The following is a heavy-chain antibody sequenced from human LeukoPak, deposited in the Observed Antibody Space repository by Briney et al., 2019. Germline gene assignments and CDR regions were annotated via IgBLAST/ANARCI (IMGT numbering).Heavy chain of an antibody. CDR1: GGSISSGGYY. J-gene: IGHJ2*01. Sequence: ASETLSLTCTVSGGSISSGGYYWSWIRQPAGKGLEWIGRIYTSGSANYNPSLKSRVTMSVDTSKNQFSLKLSSVTAADTAVYYCARLALNRPRPTSLQADWYFDLWGRGTLVTVSS. CDR2: IYTSGSA. CDR3: ARLALNRPRPTSLQADWYFDL. V-gene: IGHV4-61*02. D-gene: IGHD3-16*02.